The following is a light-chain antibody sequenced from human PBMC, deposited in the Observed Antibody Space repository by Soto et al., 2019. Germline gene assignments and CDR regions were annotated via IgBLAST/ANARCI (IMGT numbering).Light chain of an antibody. CDR3: QQYIKSLRA. CDR2: KAA. V-gene: IGKV1-5*03. J-gene: IGKJ1*01. CDR1: QSISSW. Sequence: DIQMTQSPSTLSASVGDRITITCRASQSISSWLAWYQQKPGKAPKLLIYKAASLESGVPPRFSGSGSGTEFTLTISSLQPDDFATYYCQQYIKSLRAFGQGTKVEIK.